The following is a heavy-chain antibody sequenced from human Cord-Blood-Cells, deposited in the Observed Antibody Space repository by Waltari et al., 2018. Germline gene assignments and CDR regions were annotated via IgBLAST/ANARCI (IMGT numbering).Heavy chain of an antibody. CDR1: GYSISSGSY. D-gene: IGHD2-2*01. CDR3: ARGPYCSSTSCYYFDY. J-gene: IGHJ4*02. V-gene: IGHV4-38-2*01. Sequence: QVQLQESGPGLVKPSETLSLTCAVSGYSISSGSYWGWIRHPPGKGLEWIGSIYHSGSTYYNPSLKSRVTISVDTSKNQFSLKLSSVTAADTAVYYCARGPYCSSTSCYYFDYWGQGTLVTVSS. CDR2: IYHSGST.